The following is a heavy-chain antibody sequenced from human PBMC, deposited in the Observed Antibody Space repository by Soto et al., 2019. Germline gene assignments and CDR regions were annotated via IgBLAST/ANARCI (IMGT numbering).Heavy chain of an antibody. CDR1: GGSFSGYY. CDR2: INHSGST. Sequence: SETLSLTCAVYGGSFSGYYWSWIRQPPGKGLEWIGEINHSGSTNYNPSLKSRVTISVDTSKNQFSLKLSSVTAADTAVYYCERMVGEGLFCNYSSPRGYFDYCGQRTLVTVSA. J-gene: IGHJ4*02. D-gene: IGHD6-13*01. CDR3: ERMVGEGLFCNYSSPRGYFDY. V-gene: IGHV4-34*01.